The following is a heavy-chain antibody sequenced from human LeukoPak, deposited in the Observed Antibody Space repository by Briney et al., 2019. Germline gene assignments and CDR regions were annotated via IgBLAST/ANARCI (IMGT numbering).Heavy chain of an antibody. CDR3: ARDRYYDSSGYYYVSPSL. CDR1: GFTFSSYW. V-gene: IGHV3-7*01. J-gene: IGHJ4*02. D-gene: IGHD3-22*01. Sequence: GGSLRLSCAASGFTFSSYWMSWVRQAPGKGLEWVANIKQDGSEKYYVDSVKGRFTISRDNAKNSLYLQMNSLRAEDTAMYYCARDRYYDSSGYYYVSPSLWGQGTLVTVSS. CDR2: IKQDGSEK.